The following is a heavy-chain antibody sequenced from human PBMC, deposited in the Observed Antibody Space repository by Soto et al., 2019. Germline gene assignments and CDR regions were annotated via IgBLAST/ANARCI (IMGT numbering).Heavy chain of an antibody. Sequence: GGSLRLSCAASGFTFSNYGMHWVRQAPGKELEWVAVIWYDGSNKYYAETVKDQFTISRDNSKNTLYLQMNSLRAEDTALYYCARDGYSGSYWANGRAFDIWGQGTMVTVSS. CDR1: GFTFSNYG. J-gene: IGHJ3*02. CDR3: ARDGYSGSYWANGRAFDI. CDR2: IWYDGSNK. V-gene: IGHV3-33*08. D-gene: IGHD1-26*01.